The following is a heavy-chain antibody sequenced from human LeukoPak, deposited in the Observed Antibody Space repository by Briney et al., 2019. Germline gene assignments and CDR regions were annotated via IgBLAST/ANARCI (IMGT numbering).Heavy chain of an antibody. CDR2: INPNSGGT. J-gene: IGHJ4*02. V-gene: IGHV1-2*06. D-gene: IGHD6-13*01. CDR1: GYTFTGYY. CDR3: ARDRRWESSSWKEIDY. Sequence: GASVKVSCKASGYTFTGYYMHWVRQAPGQGLEWMGRINPNSGGTNYAQKLQGRVTITTDTSTSTAYMELRSLRSDDTAVYYCARDRRWESSSWKEIDYWGQGTLVTVSS.